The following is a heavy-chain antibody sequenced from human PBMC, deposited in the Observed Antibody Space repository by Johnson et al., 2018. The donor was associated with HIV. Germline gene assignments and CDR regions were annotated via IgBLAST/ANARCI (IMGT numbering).Heavy chain of an antibody. V-gene: IGHV3-23*04. CDR1: GFTFSSYA. D-gene: IGHD6-13*01. J-gene: IGHJ3*02. Sequence: VQLVDSGGALVQPGVSLRPSCAASGFTFSSYAMRWVRQAPGTGLECVSAISGSGGSTYYAYSVKGRFTISRDISKNTLYLQMNSLRAEDTAVYYCAKDSSTTSGYSSSWYVSGAFDIWGQGTMVTVSS. CDR3: AKDSSTTSGYSSSWYVSGAFDI. CDR2: ISGSGGST.